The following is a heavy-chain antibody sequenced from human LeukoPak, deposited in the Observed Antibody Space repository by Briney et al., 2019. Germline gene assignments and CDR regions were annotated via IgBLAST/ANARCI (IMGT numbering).Heavy chain of an antibody. CDR1: GGTFSSYA. V-gene: IGHV1-69*05. J-gene: IGHJ4*02. D-gene: IGHD1-26*01. CDR3: AREGSPGRGSYLY. CDR2: IIPIFGTA. Sequence: SVKVSCKASGGTFSSYAISWVRQAPGQGLEWMGGIIPIFGTANYAQKFQGRVTITTDESTSTAYMELSSLRSEDTAVYYCAREGSPGRGSYLYRGQGTLVTVSS.